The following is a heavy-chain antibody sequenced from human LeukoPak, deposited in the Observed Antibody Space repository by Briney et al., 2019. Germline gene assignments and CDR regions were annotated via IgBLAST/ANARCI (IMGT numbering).Heavy chain of an antibody. V-gene: IGHV1-2*02. CDR1: GYMFTDYY. J-gene: IGHJ4*02. Sequence: ASVKVSCKASGYMFTDYYIHWVRQAPGQGLEWMGWINPNSGGTNYAQEFQGRVTMTRDTSSNTGYMDLSRLTSDDTAVYYCARDGQGRYCSAGNCLPFEYWGQGTLVTVSS. CDR2: INPNSGGT. CDR3: ARDGQGRYCSAGNCLPFEY. D-gene: IGHD2-15*01.